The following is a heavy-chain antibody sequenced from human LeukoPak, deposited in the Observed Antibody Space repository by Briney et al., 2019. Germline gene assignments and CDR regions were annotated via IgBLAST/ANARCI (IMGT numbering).Heavy chain of an antibody. J-gene: IGHJ3*02. CDR3: AKSRGFMTTDAFDI. CDR2: ISSSSSYI. V-gene: IGHV3-21*04. CDR1: GFTFSSYS. Sequence: PGGSLRLSCAASGFTFSSYSMNWVRQAPGKGLEWVSSISSSSSYIYYADSVKGRFTISRDNAKNSLYLQMNSLRAEDTALYYCAKSRGFMTTDAFDIWGQGTMVTVSS. D-gene: IGHD3-10*01.